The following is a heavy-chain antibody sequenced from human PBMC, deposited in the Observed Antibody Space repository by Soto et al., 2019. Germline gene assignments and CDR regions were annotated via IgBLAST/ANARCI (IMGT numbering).Heavy chain of an antibody. CDR1: GYTFTSYG. Sequence: ASVKVSCKASGYTFTSYGISWVRQAPGQGLEWMGWISAYNGNTNYAQKLQGRVTMTTDTSTSTAYMELRSLRSDDTAVYYCAKDGWLAVADTYYYYGMDVWGQGTTVTVSS. D-gene: IGHD6-19*01. CDR2: ISAYNGNT. J-gene: IGHJ6*02. V-gene: IGHV1-18*01. CDR3: AKDGWLAVADTYYYYGMDV.